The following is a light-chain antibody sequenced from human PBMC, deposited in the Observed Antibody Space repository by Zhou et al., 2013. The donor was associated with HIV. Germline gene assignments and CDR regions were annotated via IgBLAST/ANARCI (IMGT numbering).Light chain of an antibody. J-gene: IGKJ2*01. CDR1: QSISSW. CDR2: AAS. Sequence: DVQMTQSTSTLSASVGDRVTITCRASQSISSWLAWYQQRPGKAPKLLIYAASSLQSGVPSRFSGSGSGTDFTLTISSLQPEDFATYYCQQSYSTPYTFGQGTKLEIK. CDR3: QQSYSTPYT. V-gene: IGKV1-39*01.